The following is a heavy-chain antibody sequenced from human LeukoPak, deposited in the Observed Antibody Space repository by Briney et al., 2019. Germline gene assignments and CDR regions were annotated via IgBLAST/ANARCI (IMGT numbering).Heavy chain of an antibody. J-gene: IGHJ5*02. CDR1: EYTFTSYA. Sequence: GASVKVSCKASEYTFTSYAMHWVRQAPGERLEWMGWIDAGNANTKYSQKFQGRLTITRDTSASTAYMELSSLRSEDTAVYYCARGPHITMVRGPVGNWFDPWGQGTLVTVSS. CDR3: ARGPHITMVRGPVGNWFDP. D-gene: IGHD3-10*01. V-gene: IGHV1-3*01. CDR2: IDAGNANT.